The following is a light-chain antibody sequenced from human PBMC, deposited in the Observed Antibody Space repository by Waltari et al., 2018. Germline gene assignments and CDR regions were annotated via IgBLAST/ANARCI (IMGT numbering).Light chain of an antibody. CDR2: EDS. V-gene: IGLV6-57*03. CDR3: QSYDGSNPVV. CDR1: SGSIASNS. J-gene: IGLJ3*02. Sequence: FLLTPPHSVSASPGKTVTISCPRTSGSIASNSVQWYQPRPGRAPTAVIFEDSQRPSGVPDRFSGSVDISSNSASLTISGLETEDEADYYCQSYDGSNPVVFGGGTKLTVL.